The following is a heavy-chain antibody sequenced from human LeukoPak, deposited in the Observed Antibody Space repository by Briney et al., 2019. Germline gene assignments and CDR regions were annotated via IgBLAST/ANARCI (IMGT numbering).Heavy chain of an antibody. D-gene: IGHD5-24*01. CDR1: GFTFSSYS. CDR3: ARYGARWLQFADY. J-gene: IGHJ4*02. Sequence: GGSLRLSCAASGFTFSSYSMNWVRQAPGKGLEWVSSISSSSSYIYYADSVKGRFTISRDNAKNSLYLQMNSLRAEDTAVYYCARYGARWLQFADYWGQGTLVTASS. CDR2: ISSSSSYI. V-gene: IGHV3-21*01.